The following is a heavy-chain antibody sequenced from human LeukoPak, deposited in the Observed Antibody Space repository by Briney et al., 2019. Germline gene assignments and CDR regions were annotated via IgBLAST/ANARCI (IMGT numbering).Heavy chain of an antibody. D-gene: IGHD4-17*01. J-gene: IGHJ4*02. CDR1: GFTFSSYA. CDR2: VSGSGGST. V-gene: IGHV3-23*01. CDR3: AKDLHGDYVRWGDY. Sequence: GGSLRLSCAASGFTFSSYAMHWVRQAPGKGLEWVSSVSGSGGSTWYADFVKGRFTISRDNSKNTLYLQMNSLRAEDTAVYYCAKDLHGDYVRWGDYWGQGTLVTVSS.